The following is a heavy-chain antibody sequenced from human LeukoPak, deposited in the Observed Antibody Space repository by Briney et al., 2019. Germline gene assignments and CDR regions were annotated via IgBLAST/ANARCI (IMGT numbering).Heavy chain of an antibody. Sequence: WASVKVSSKVSVYTLTQLAMHWVRQAPVKGLEWMGGFDPEDGDTIYAQRFQGRVTMTEYTYTDTAYMELSSLRSDDTAVYYCATHANGYFYYWGQGTLVTVSS. V-gene: IGHV1-24*01. D-gene: IGHD2-8*01. CDR1: VYTLTQLA. CDR2: FDPEDGDT. CDR3: ATHANGYFYY. J-gene: IGHJ4*02.